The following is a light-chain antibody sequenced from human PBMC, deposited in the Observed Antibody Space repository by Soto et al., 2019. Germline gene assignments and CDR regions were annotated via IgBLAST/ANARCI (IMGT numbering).Light chain of an antibody. V-gene: IGLV2-14*01. CDR1: SSDVGGYNY. CDR3: SSYTSSSSYV. CDR2: DVS. Sequence: QSALTQPASVSGSPGPSITISCTGTSSDVGGYNYVSWYQQHPGKAPKLMIYDVSNRPSGVSNRFSGSKSGNTASLTISGLQAEDEADYYCSSYTSSSSYVFGTGTALTVL. J-gene: IGLJ1*01.